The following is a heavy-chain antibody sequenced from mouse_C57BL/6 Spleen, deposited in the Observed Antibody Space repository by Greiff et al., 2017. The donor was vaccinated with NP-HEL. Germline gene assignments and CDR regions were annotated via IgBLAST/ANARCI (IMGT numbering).Heavy chain of an antibody. CDR2: ISSGSSTT. Sequence: EVKLVESGGGLVKPGGSLKLSCAASGFTFSDYGMHWVRQAPEKGLEWVAYISSGSSTTYYADKVKGRFTISRDNAKNPLFLQITSLRSEDTAMYYCARDGYYVGFAYWGKGTLVTVSA. D-gene: IGHD2-3*01. V-gene: IGHV5-17*01. CDR1: GFTFSDYG. CDR3: ARDGYYVGFAY. J-gene: IGHJ3*01.